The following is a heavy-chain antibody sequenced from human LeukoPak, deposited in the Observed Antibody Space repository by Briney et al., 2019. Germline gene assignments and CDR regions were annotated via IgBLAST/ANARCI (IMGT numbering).Heavy chain of an antibody. J-gene: IGHJ3*02. CDR3: AREPNGDYVGAFEM. CDR1: GFTFSNYA. CDR2: IRSGGGGT. Sequence: PGGSLELSCAASGFTFSNYAMIWVRPAPGRGLEWVSAIRSGGGGTLYADSVKGRFTIPRDNSKNTLFLQMNNMRAEDTAVYYCAREPNGDYVGAFEMWGPGTKVTVS. V-gene: IGHV3-23*01. D-gene: IGHD4-17*01.